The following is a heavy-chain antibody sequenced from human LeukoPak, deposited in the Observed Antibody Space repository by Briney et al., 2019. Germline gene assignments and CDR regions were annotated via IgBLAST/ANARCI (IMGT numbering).Heavy chain of an antibody. Sequence: TVKLSCKVSRYTFTSYDIIWVGQASGQGLEWMGWMNPNSGNTGYAQKFQGRVTMTRNTSISTAYMELSSLRSEDTAVYYCARVYSSGWYSAFDIWGQGTMVTVSS. J-gene: IGHJ3*02. CDR1: RYTFTSYD. CDR3: ARVYSSGWYSAFDI. CDR2: MNPNSGNT. D-gene: IGHD6-19*01. V-gene: IGHV1-8*01.